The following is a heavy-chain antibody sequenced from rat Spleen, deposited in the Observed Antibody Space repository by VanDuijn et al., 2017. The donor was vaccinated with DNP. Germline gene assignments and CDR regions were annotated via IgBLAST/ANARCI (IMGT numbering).Heavy chain of an antibody. D-gene: IGHD1-12*02. CDR2: ISYSGSA. CDR3: ARDGAAFDS. V-gene: IGHV3-1*01. CDR1: GYSITSNY. J-gene: IGHJ2*01. Sequence: EVQLQESGPGLVKPSQSLSLTCSVTGYSITSNYWGWIRKFPGNKMEWIGHISYSGSATYNPSLKSRISITRDTSKNQFFLQVNSVTTEDTATYYCARDGAAFDSWGQGVMVTVSS.